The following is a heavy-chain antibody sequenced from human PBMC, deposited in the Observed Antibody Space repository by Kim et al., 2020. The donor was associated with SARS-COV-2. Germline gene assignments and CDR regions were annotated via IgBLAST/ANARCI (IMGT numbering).Heavy chain of an antibody. CDR3: AKDLGVVVDSTYGVDV. CDR2: ISWESGSI. V-gene: IGHV3-9*01. Sequence: GGSLRLSCAASGFTFDDYAMHWVRQAPGKGLEWVSGISWESGSIGYADSVKGRFSISRDNAKNSLYLQMNSLRVEDTALYYCAKDLGVVVDSTYGVDVWGRGTTVTVSS. J-gene: IGHJ6*02. CDR1: GFTFDDYA. D-gene: IGHD2-15*01.